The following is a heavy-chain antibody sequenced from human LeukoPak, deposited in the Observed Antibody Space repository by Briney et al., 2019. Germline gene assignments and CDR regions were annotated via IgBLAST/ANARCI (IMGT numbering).Heavy chain of an antibody. J-gene: IGHJ6*03. Sequence: GGSLRLSCAASGFTFSTYWMNWVRQAPGKGLEWVANIKGDGSEKDYVDSVKGRFTISRDNAKNSLYLQMNSLRAEDTAVYYCARDKFDIVVVTTIHYYYYMDVWGKGTTVTVSS. CDR3: ARDKFDIVVVTTIHYYYYMDV. D-gene: IGHD2-21*02. V-gene: IGHV3-7*01. CDR2: IKGDGSEK. CDR1: GFTFSTYW.